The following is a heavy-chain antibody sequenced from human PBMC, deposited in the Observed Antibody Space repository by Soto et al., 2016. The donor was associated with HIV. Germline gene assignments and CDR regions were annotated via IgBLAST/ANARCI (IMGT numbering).Heavy chain of an antibody. CDR1: GGSFTGYY. CDR3: ARGGNYIGGFDY. D-gene: IGHD1-7*01. V-gene: IGHV4-34*01. Sequence: QVHLQQWGAGLLKPSQTLSVRCAVYGGSFTGYYWSWIRQTPGKGLEWIGEINDSGSPNYNPSLKSRVTISIDTSKNQFSLRVRSVTAADMATYYCARGGNYIGGFDYWGQGNPGHRLL. CDR2: INDSGSP. J-gene: IGHJ4*02.